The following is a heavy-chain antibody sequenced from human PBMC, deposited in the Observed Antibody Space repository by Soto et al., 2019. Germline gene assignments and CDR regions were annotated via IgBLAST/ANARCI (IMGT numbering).Heavy chain of an antibody. Sequence: GGSLRLSCAASGFTFSSYWMHWVRQAPGKGLVWVSRINSDGSSTSYADSVKGRFTISRDNAKNTLYLQMNSLRAEDTAVYYCAGLGVDLAAAGSFLGGRRTPSETNWGQGTLVTVSS. D-gene: IGHD6-13*01. J-gene: IGHJ4*02. V-gene: IGHV3-74*01. CDR1: GFTFSSYW. CDR3: AGLGVDLAAAGSFLGGRRTPSETN. CDR2: INSDGSST.